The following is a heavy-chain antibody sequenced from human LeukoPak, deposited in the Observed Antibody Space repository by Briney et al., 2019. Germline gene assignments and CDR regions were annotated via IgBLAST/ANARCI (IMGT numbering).Heavy chain of an antibody. J-gene: IGHJ4*02. Sequence: TGGSLRLSCAASGFPFSTYAMNWVRQAPGKGLEWVSVITGSGGFTQYADSVNGRFTISRDNSKNTVYLQMNSLRVEDTALYYCVRSLDYWGQGTLVTVSS. V-gene: IGHV3-23*01. CDR2: ITGSGGFT. CDR3: VRSLDY. CDR1: GFPFSTYA.